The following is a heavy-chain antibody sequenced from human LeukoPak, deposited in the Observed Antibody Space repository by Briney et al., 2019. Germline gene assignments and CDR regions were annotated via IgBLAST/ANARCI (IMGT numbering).Heavy chain of an antibody. V-gene: IGHV1-2*02. CDR3: ARVQYGSSGWYPYDY. D-gene: IGHD6-19*01. Sequence: GASVKVSCKASGYTFTDYYMHWVRQAPGQGLEWMGWINPNSGGTNYAQKFQGRVTMTRDTSISTAYMELSGLRSDDTAVYYCARVQYGSSGWYPYDYWGQGTLVTVSS. CDR2: INPNSGGT. CDR1: GYTFTDYY. J-gene: IGHJ4*02.